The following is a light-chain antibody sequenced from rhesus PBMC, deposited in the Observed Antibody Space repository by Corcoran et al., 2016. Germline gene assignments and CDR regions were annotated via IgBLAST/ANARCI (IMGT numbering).Light chain of an antibody. J-gene: IGKJ3*01. CDR1: QSAGSY. V-gene: IGKV3-24*04. CDR3: QQGTNLST. CDR2: GAS. Sequence: ETVVTQSPDTLALSPGERATLSCRASQSAGSYLAWYQQKPGQAPRLLIYGASSRATGIPDRCSGSWSVTDYTLTISSLEPEDVGIYYCQQGTNLSTFGPGTKLDIK.